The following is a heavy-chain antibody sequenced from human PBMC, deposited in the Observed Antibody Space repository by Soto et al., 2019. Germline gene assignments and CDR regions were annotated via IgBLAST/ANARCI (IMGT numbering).Heavy chain of an antibody. CDR3: ARDPGYSYGYN. D-gene: IGHD5-18*01. J-gene: IGHJ4*02. Sequence: ASVKVSCKASGYTFTSYAMHWVRQAPGQRLEWMGWINAGNGNTKYSQKIQGRDNINRDTSASTAYMKLSSLRTEDTAVYYCARDPGYSYGYNWGQGTLVTVSS. CDR1: GYTFTSYA. V-gene: IGHV1-3*01. CDR2: INAGNGNT.